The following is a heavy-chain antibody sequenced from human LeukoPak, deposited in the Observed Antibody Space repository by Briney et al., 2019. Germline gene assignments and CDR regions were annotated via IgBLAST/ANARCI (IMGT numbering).Heavy chain of an antibody. V-gene: IGHV1-18*01. D-gene: IGHD4-17*01. J-gene: IGHJ4*02. CDR1: GYTFTSYG. CDR2: ISAYNGNT. Sequence: ASVKVSCKASGYTFTSYGISWVRQAPGQGLEWMGWISAYNGNTNYAQKLQGTLTLTTDTSTSTAYMEPRSLRSAHTAVYYCARGTRDYGEDYWGQGTLVTVSS. CDR3: ARGTRDYGEDY.